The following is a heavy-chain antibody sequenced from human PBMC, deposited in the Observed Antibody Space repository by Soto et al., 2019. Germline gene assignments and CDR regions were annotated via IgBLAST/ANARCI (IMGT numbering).Heavy chain of an antibody. Sequence: SVQIACKASGYAFTSYYINCVRHATGQGLEWMGWMNPNSGNTGYAQKFQGRVTMTRNTSISTVYMELSSLRSEDTAVYYCARPYYDSSGYYYAYGMDVWGQGTTVTVSS. CDR2: MNPNSGNT. J-gene: IGHJ6*01. V-gene: IGHV1-8*01. D-gene: IGHD3-22*01. CDR1: GYAFTSYY. CDR3: ARPYYDSSGYYYAYGMDV.